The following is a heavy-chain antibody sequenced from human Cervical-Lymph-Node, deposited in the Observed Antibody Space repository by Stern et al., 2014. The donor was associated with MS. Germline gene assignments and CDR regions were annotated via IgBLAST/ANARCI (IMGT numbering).Heavy chain of an antibody. CDR2: ISGSGATT. CDR1: GFIFSSYA. V-gene: IGHV3-23*04. D-gene: IGHD3-3*01. J-gene: IGHJ5*01. Sequence: EVQLVESGGGLVQPGESLRLSCAASGFIFSSYAMNWVRQAPGKGLEWVSVISGSGATTYYADSVQGRFTISRDNSKYTYLQMNSLRAEDTATYYCAKSYWRVREALDSWGQGTLVTVSS. CDR3: AKSYWRVREALDS.